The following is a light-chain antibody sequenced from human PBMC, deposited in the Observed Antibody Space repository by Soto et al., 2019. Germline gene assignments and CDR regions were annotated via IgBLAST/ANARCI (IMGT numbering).Light chain of an antibody. Sequence: QPVLTQSPSASASLGASVKLTCTLSSGHRSYALAWHQQQPEKGPRYLMKLNSDGSHSKGDGIPDRFSGSSSGAERYLTISSLQSEDEADYYCQTWGTGIQVFGGGTKLTVL. CDR3: QTWGTGIQV. J-gene: IGLJ2*01. CDR2: LNSDGSH. V-gene: IGLV4-69*02. CDR1: SGHRSYA.